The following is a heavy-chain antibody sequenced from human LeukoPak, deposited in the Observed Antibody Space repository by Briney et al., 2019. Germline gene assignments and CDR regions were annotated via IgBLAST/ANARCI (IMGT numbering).Heavy chain of an antibody. D-gene: IGHD6-6*01. J-gene: IGHJ4*02. CDR2: ISSSGSTI. CDR3: ARDEGIAARLFDY. CDR1: GFTFSSYE. V-gene: IGHV3-48*03. Sequence: GGSLRLSCAASGFTFSSYEMNWVRQAPGKGLEWVSYISSSGSTIYYADSVKGRFTISRDTAKNSLYLQMNSLRAEDTAVYYCARDEGIAARLFDYWGQGTLVTVSS.